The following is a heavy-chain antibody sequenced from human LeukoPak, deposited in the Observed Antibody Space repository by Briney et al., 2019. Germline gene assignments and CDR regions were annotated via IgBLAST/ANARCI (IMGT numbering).Heavy chain of an antibody. J-gene: IGHJ4*02. CDR3: ARRRSGGSGSRPGSRFDY. D-gene: IGHD3-10*01. V-gene: IGHV4-34*01. CDR2: INHSGST. Sequence: SETLSLTCAVYGGSFSGYYWSWIRQPPGKGLEWIGEINHSGSTNYNPSLKSRVTISVDTSKNQFSLKLSSVTAADTAVYYCARRRSGGSGSRPGSRFDYWGQGTLVTVSS. CDR1: GGSFSGYY.